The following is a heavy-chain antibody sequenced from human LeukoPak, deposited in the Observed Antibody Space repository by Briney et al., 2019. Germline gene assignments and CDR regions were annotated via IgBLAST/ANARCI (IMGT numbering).Heavy chain of an antibody. Sequence: QPGGSLRLSCVASGFTFSSYAMTWVRQAPGKGLEWVSTISGSGGSTYYAGSVKGRFTISRDNSKNTLYLQMNSLRAEDTAVYYCANVASGNEYWGQGTLVTVSS. CDR2: ISGSGGST. D-gene: IGHD2-15*01. CDR3: ANVASGNEY. V-gene: IGHV3-23*01. J-gene: IGHJ4*02. CDR1: GFTFSSYA.